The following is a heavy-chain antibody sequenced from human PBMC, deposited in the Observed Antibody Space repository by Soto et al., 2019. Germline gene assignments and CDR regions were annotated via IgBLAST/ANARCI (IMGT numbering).Heavy chain of an antibody. CDR2: IYPGNSNT. CDR1: VYGFSIHW. J-gene: IGHJ3*02. Sequence: GESLKISWKVSVYGFSIHWVAWLRRMPGKGLEWVGFIYPGNSNTMYSPSFQGHVTISADTALSTTYLQWDTLKPSDTAMYFCASDSHCNAGKCTMGGFDMWGQGTMVTVSS. D-gene: IGHD2-15*01. CDR3: ASDSHCNAGKCTMGGFDM. V-gene: IGHV5-51*01.